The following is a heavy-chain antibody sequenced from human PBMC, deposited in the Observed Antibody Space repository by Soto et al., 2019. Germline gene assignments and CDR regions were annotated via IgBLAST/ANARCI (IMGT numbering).Heavy chain of an antibody. D-gene: IGHD3-16*02. CDR2: ISAYNGNT. CDR3: ARGSNMITFGGVIVPPSY. J-gene: IGHJ4*02. CDR1: GYTFTSYG. V-gene: IGHV1-18*01. Sequence: ASVKVSCKASGYTFTSYGISWVRQAPGQGLEWMGWISAYNGNTNYAQKLQGRVTMTTDTSTSTAYMELRSLRSDDTAVYYCARGSNMITFGGVIVPPSYWGQGTLVTVSS.